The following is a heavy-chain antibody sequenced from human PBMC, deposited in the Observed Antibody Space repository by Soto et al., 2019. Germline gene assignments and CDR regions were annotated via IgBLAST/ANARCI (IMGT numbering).Heavy chain of an antibody. CDR1: GGSISSGGYY. CDR3: AASCVGCGGFNYYGMDV. CDR2: IYYSGTT. J-gene: IGHJ6*02. Sequence: QVQLQESGPGLVKPSQTLSLTCTVSGGSISSGGYYWNWIRQHPGKGLEWIGYIYYSGTTYYNPSLKGRVTISVATSKNQFSLKLRSVTAADTAVYYCAASCVGCGGFNYYGMDVWGQGTTVTVSS. D-gene: IGHD2-21*01. V-gene: IGHV4-31*03.